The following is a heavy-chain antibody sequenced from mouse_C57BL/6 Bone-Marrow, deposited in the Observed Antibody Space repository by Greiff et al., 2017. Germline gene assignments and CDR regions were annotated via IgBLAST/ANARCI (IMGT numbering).Heavy chain of an antibody. J-gene: IGHJ2*01. D-gene: IGHD1-1*01. CDR1: GYSITSGYY. Sequence: EVKLQESGPGLVKPSQSLSLTCSVTGYSITSGYYWNWIRQFPGTKLEWMGYISYDGSNNYNPSLKNRISITRDTSKNQFFLKLNSVTTEDTATYYCARAGYYGSSFDYWGQGTTLTVSS. CDR3: ARAGYYGSSFDY. V-gene: IGHV3-6*01. CDR2: ISYDGSN.